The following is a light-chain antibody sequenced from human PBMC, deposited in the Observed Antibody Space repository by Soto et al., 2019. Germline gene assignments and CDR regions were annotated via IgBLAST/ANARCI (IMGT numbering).Light chain of an antibody. CDR1: QSVLYSANNKNY. V-gene: IGKV4-1*01. J-gene: IGKJ1*01. CDR2: WAS. Sequence: DIVMTQSPDSLAVSLGERATLNCKSSQSVLYSANNKNYLAWYQQKPGQPPKLLIYWASTRESGVPDRFSGSESGTDFTLTIRSLQAEDVAVYFCQQYYTTPRTFGQGTKVEIK. CDR3: QQYYTTPRT.